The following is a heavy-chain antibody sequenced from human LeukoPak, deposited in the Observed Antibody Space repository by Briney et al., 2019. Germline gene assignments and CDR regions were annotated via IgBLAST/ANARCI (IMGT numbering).Heavy chain of an antibody. CDR1: VDTFTAYY. CDR3: ASEAYCSGARCSVQRVAS. CDR2: IDSKNGDT. D-gene: IGHD2-15*01. Sequence: ASVKVSCKASVDTFTAYYMNWGRQAPGQGLEWMGWIDSKNGDTKYAQKFQSRLTITRDTYIGIAYMELRSLTSDDTTVYYCASEAYCSGARCSVQRVASWGQGAPVTVSS. J-gene: IGHJ5*02. V-gene: IGHV1-2*02.